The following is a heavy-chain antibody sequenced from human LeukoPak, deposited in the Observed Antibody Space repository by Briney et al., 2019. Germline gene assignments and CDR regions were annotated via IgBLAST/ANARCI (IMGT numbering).Heavy chain of an antibody. Sequence: ASVKVSCKASGYTFTGYYIHWVRQAPGQGLEWMGWINPNSGGTNYAQKFQGRVTMTRDTSISTAYMELSRLRSDDTAVYYCAREPVYGGYGVDYWGQGTLVTVSS. J-gene: IGHJ4*02. CDR2: INPNSGGT. CDR1: GYTFTGYY. CDR3: AREPVYGGYGVDY. V-gene: IGHV1-2*02. D-gene: IGHD4-17*01.